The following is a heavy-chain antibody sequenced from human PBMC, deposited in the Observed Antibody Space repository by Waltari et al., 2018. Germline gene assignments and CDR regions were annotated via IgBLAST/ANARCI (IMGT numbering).Heavy chain of an antibody. Sequence: EVQLVQSGAEVKKPGESLKISCKGSGYSFTSYWIGWVRQMPGKGLEWMGVIYPGDSATRYSPSFQGPVTSSADKSLRPAYLQWSSLKASDTAMYYCASGYCSSTSCRGYGMDVWGQGTTVTVSS. J-gene: IGHJ6*02. CDR1: GYSFTSYW. CDR2: IYPGDSAT. CDR3: ASGYCSSTSCRGYGMDV. V-gene: IGHV5-51*01. D-gene: IGHD2-2*01.